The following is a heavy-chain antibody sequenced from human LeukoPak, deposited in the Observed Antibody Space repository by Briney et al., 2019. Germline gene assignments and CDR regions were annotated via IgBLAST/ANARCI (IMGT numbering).Heavy chain of an antibody. CDR1: GFTFSNYL. CDR2: IKADGTEK. D-gene: IGHD6-13*01. V-gene: IGHV3-7*01. J-gene: IGHJ4*02. Sequence: GGSLRLSCAASGFTFSNYLMTWVRQAPGKGLEWVADIKADGTEKYYVDSVKGRFTISRDNAKNSVYLQMNSLRAEDTAVYYCARGGGSGRYGLPFDHWGQGTLVTVSS. CDR3: ARGGGSGRYGLPFDH.